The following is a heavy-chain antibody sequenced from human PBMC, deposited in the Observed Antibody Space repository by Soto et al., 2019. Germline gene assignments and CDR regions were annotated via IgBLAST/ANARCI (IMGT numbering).Heavy chain of an antibody. CDR3: ARGTYYDFWSGPSNDAFDI. CDR1: GFTFTTCW. CDR2: ISYDGSNK. J-gene: IGHJ3*02. Sequence: GGSLRLSCAASGFTFTTCWMTWVRQAPGKGLKWVAVISYDGSNKYYADSVKGRFTISRDNSKNTLYLQMNSLRAEDTAVYYCARGTYYDFWSGPSNDAFDIWGQGTMVTVSS. V-gene: IGHV3-30-3*01. D-gene: IGHD3-3*01.